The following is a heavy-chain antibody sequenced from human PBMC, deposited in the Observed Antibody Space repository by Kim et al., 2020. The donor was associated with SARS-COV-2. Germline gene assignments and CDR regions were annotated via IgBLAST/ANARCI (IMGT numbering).Heavy chain of an antibody. Sequence: SETLSLTCTVSGGSINDFYWSWVRQSPGRGLELLGYGCQTCSANYNPSLMVKSTVTLYTSTNQISLTLTSGTAADAAMAFCSCSGRGFDFWTGYSHLDY. J-gene: IGHJ4*01. CDR3: SCSGRGFDFWTGYSHLDY. CDR1: GGSINDFY. V-gene: IGHV4-59*12. D-gene: IGHD3-3*01. CDR2: GCQTCSA.